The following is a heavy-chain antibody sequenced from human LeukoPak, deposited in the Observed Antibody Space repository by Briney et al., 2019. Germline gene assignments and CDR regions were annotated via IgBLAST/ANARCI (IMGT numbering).Heavy chain of an antibody. Sequence: GGSLRLSCAASGFTFSSYWMHWVRQAPGKGLVWVSRINTDGSSTSYADSVKGRFTISRDNAKNTLYLQMNSLRAEDTAVYYCAVSYGVLLPTYFDYWGQGTLVTVSS. CDR3: AVSYGVLLPTYFDY. CDR1: GFTFSSYW. J-gene: IGHJ4*02. CDR2: INTDGSST. D-gene: IGHD2-15*01. V-gene: IGHV3-74*01.